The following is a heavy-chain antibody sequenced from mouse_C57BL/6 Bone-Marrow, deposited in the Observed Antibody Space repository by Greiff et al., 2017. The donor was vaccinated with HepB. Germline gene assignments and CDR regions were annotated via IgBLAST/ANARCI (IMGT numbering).Heavy chain of an antibody. CDR1: GYTFTSYW. CDR2: IYPGSGST. Sequence: QVQLQQPGAELVKPGASVKMSCKASGYTFTSYWITLVKQRPGQGLEWIGDIYPGSGSTNYNEKFKSKATLTVDKSSSTAYMQLSSLTSEDSAVYFCARSRDYDWFAYWGQGTLVTVSA. J-gene: IGHJ3*01. D-gene: IGHD2-4*01. CDR3: ARSRDYDWFAY. V-gene: IGHV1-55*01.